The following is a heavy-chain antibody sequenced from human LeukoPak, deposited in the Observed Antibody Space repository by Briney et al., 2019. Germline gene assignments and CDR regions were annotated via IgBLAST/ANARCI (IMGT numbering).Heavy chain of an antibody. CDR1: GGSFSGYY. V-gene: IGHV4-34*01. CDR2: INHSGST. Sequence: SETLSLTCAVYGGSFSGYYWSWIRQPPGKGLEWIGEINHSGSTNYNPSLKSRVTISVDTSKNQFSLKLSSVTAADTAVYYCARRVSGNYGWYFDLWGRGTLVTVSS. J-gene: IGHJ2*01. D-gene: IGHD1-26*01. CDR3: ARRVSGNYGWYFDL.